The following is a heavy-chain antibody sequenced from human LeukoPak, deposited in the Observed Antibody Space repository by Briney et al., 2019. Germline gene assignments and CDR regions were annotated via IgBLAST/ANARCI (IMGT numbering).Heavy chain of an antibody. D-gene: IGHD3-10*01. CDR2: IYYSGST. CDR1: GGSISSGDYY. Sequence: SQTLPLTCTVSGGSISSGDYYWSWSRQPPGKGLEWIGYIYYSGSTYYNPSLKSRVTISVDTSKNQFSLKLSSVTAADTAVYYCARSDRDYGSGSYYTPSLEYWGQGTLVTVSS. CDR3: ARSDRDYGSGSYYTPSLEY. J-gene: IGHJ4*02. V-gene: IGHV4-30-4*01.